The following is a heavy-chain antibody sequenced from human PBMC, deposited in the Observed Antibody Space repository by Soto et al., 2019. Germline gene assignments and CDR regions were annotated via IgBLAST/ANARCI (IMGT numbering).Heavy chain of an antibody. V-gene: IGHV4-31*03. D-gene: IGHD3-22*01. CDR3: ARGLITGSQYSGGWYYFDS. Sequence: SETLSLTCTVSGGSISSGDYYWSWIRQHPGKGLEWIGYIYYSGSTYYNPSLKSRVTISVDTSKNQFSLKLSSVTAADTAVYYCARGLITGSQYSGGWYYFDSWGQGTQVTVSS. CDR2: IYYSGST. CDR1: GGSISSGDYY. J-gene: IGHJ4*02.